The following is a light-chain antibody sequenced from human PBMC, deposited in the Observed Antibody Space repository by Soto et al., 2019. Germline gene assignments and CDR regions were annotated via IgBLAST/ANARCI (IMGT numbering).Light chain of an antibody. CDR2: DAS. V-gene: IGKV3-20*01. Sequence: EIVLTQSPGTLSLSPGERATLSCRASQTVRNNFLAWYQQKPGQAPRLLIHDASSRATGIPDRFSGSGSATDFTLTIARLEPEDFAVYYCQQCSTSPLTFGGGTKMEIK. CDR3: QQCSTSPLT. J-gene: IGKJ4*01. CDR1: QTVRNNF.